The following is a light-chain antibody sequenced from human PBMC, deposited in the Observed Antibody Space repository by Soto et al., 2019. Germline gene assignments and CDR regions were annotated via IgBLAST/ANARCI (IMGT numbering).Light chain of an antibody. CDR1: QTISNW. J-gene: IGKJ4*01. Sequence: DIQMTQSPSTLSASVGDRVTITCRASQTISNWLAWYQQKPGKAPKVLIYDASSLKTGVPSRFSGSGSGTEFTLTIGSLQPDDFATYFCQQYNDYPLTFGGGTKVDIK. CDR2: DAS. V-gene: IGKV1-5*01. CDR3: QQYNDYPLT.